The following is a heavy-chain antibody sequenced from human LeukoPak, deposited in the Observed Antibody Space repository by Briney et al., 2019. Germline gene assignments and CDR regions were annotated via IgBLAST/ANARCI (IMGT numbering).Heavy chain of an antibody. D-gene: IGHD1-26*01. J-gene: IGHJ4*02. V-gene: IGHV5-51*01. CDR3: ARKADAADFSEYFDY. Sequence: ESLKISCKGSGYSFTSYWIGWVRQMPGKGLEWMGIIYPGDSDTRYSPSFQGQVTISADKSISTAYLQWSSLKASDTAMYYCARKADAADFSEYFDYWGQGTLVTVSS. CDR2: IYPGDSDT. CDR1: GYSFTSYW.